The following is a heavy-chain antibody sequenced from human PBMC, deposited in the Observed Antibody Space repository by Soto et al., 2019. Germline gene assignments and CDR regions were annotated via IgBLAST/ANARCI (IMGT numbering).Heavy chain of an antibody. CDR3: AKDNSSSWTRSGGMDV. Sequence: PGGSLRLSCAASGFTFDDYGMHWVRQAPGKGLEWVSGISWNSGSIGYADSVKGRFTISRDNAKNSLYLQMNSLRAEDTALYYCAKDNSSSWTRSGGMDVWGQGTTVTVYS. CDR1: GFTFDDYG. D-gene: IGHD6-13*01. J-gene: IGHJ6*02. V-gene: IGHV3-9*01. CDR2: ISWNSGSI.